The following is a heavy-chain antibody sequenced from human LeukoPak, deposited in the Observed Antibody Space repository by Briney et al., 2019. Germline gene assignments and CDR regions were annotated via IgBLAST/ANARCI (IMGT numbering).Heavy chain of an antibody. J-gene: IGHJ4*02. V-gene: IGHV1-2*02. CDR3: ARASTLIPGYDS. D-gene: IGHD3-9*01. CDR1: GYTFTGYY. CDR2: INPNTGGT. Sequence: GASVKVSCKASGYTFTGYYMHWVRQAPGQGLEWMGWINPNTGGTRYAQKFQGRVTMTRDTSISTAYMELTRQRSDDTTIYYCARASTLIPGYDSWGQGTLVTVSS.